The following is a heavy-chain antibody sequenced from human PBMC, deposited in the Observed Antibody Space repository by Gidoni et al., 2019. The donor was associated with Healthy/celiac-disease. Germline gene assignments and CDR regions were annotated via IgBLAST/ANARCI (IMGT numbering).Heavy chain of an antibody. J-gene: IGHJ4*02. CDR2: IKQDGSEK. D-gene: IGHD6-13*01. V-gene: IGHV3-7*03. Sequence: EVQLVESGGGLVQPGGSLRLSCAASGFTFSSYWMSWVRQAPGKGLEWVANIKQDGSEKYYVDSVKGRFTISRDNAKNSLYLQMNSLRAEDTAVYYCARGHYGTGYSSSGPRHRRGYYFDYWGQGTLVTVSS. CDR1: GFTFSSYW. CDR3: ARGHYGTGYSSSGPRHRRGYYFDY.